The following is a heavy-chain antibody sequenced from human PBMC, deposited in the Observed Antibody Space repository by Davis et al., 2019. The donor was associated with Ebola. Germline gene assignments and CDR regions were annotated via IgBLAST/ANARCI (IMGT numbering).Heavy chain of an antibody. CDR1: GYSTFTTYN. D-gene: IGHD1-1*01. J-gene: IGHJ3*02. CDR3: ARGQLESQYDAFDI. CDR2: INPKSGNT. V-gene: IGHV1-46*01. Sequence: ASVKVSCKASGYSTFTTYNIHWVRQAPGQGLEWMGVINPKSGNTNYAQKFQGRVTMTRDTSTSTVYMELSSLTSEDTAVYYCARGQLESQYDAFDIWGQGTLVAVSS.